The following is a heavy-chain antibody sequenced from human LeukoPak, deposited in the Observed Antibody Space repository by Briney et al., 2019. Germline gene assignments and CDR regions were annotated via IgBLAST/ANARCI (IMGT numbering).Heavy chain of an antibody. CDR3: ARGIVGTLDWFDP. J-gene: IGHJ5*02. CDR2: VYYSGST. V-gene: IGHV4-59*08. D-gene: IGHD1-26*01. Sequence: SETLSLTCTVSSGSISSYYWSWIRQPPGKGLEWIGYVYYSGSTNYNPSLKSRVTISVDTSKNQFSLKLSSVTAADTAVYYCARGIVGTLDWFDPWGQGTLVTVSS. CDR1: SGSISSYY.